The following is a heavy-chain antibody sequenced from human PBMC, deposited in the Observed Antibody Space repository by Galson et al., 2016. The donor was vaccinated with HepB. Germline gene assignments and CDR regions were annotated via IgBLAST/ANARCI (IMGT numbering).Heavy chain of an antibody. Sequence: SLRLSCAASGFTVSNNYMSWVRQAPGKGLEWVSLIYSGGSTSYADSVKGRFTISRDHFKNTLHLQMNSLRAEDTAVYFCTCGRSPGAYWGQGTLVTVSS. J-gene: IGHJ4*02. D-gene: IGHD3-16*02. CDR3: TCGRSPGAY. CDR1: GFTVSNNY. CDR2: IYSGGST. V-gene: IGHV3-53*01.